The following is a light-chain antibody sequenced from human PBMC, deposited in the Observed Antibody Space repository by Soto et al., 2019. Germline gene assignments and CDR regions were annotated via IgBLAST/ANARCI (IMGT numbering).Light chain of an antibody. CDR3: QQYQNSPRT. Sequence: ETVLTQSPGTLSLSPGERATVSCRASQSVGGSSLAWYQHRPGQAPRLLIYDTSKRATGIPDRFRGSGSGTDFTLTISRLEHEDFAVYYCQQYQNSPRTFGQGTKVEIK. J-gene: IGKJ1*01. V-gene: IGKV3-20*01. CDR2: DTS. CDR1: QSVGGSS.